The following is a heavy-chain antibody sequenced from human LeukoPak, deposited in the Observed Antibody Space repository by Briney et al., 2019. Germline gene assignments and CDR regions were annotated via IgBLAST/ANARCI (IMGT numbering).Heavy chain of an antibody. J-gene: IGHJ4*02. Sequence: SVKVSCKASGGTSSSYAIGWVRQAPGQGLEWMGGIIPIFGTANYAQKFQGRVTITADESTSTAYMELSSLRSEDTAVYYCARGNMITFGGVIVLWGQGTLVTVCS. CDR3: ARGNMITFGGVIVL. D-gene: IGHD3-16*02. V-gene: IGHV1-69*13. CDR1: GGTSSSYA. CDR2: IIPIFGTA.